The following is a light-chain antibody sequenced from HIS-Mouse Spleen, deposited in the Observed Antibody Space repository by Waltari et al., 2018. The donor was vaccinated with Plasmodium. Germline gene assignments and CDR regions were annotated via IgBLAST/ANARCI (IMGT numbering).Light chain of an antibody. CDR3: GTWDSSLSAGVV. CDR2: DNN. Sequence: QSVLTQPPSVSAAPGQQVTISCSGSGSNIGTNYVPWYQQHPGTAPKLLNYDNNKRPAGIPDRFSGSKSGTSATLGITGLQTGDEADYYCGTWDSSLSAGVVFGGGTKLTVL. V-gene: IGLV1-51*01. CDR1: GSNIGTNY. J-gene: IGLJ2*01.